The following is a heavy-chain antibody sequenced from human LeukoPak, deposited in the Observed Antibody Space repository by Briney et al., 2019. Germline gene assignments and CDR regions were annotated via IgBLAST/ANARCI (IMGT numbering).Heavy chain of an antibody. CDR3: ARLPYYYGMDV. CDR2: IYTSGST. V-gene: IGHV4-61*02. J-gene: IGHJ6*02. Sequence: SQTLSLTCTVSGGSISSGSYYWSWIRQPAGKGLEWIGRIYTSGSTNYNPSLKSRVTISVDTSKNQFSLKLSSVTAADTAVYYCARLPYYYGMDVWGQGTTVTVSS. CDR1: GGSISSGSYY.